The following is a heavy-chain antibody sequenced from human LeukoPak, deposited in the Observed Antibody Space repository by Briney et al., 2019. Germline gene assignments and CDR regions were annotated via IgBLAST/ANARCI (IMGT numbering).Heavy chain of an antibody. CDR2: VYYSGST. CDR1: GGSISSGSYY. V-gene: IGHV4-31*03. CDR3: ARDRAQGGYYYYGLDV. D-gene: IGHD1-26*01. Sequence: KTSETLSLTCTLSGGSISSGSYYWSWIRQHPGKGLEWIGYVYYSGSTYYSPSLKSRVSISVDTSTNQFPLKLSSVTAADTAVYYCARDRAQGGYYYYGLDVWGQGTTVTVSS. J-gene: IGHJ6*02.